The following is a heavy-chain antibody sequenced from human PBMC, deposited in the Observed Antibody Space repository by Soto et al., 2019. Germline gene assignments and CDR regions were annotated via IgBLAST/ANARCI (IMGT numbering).Heavy chain of an antibody. CDR1: GFTFSGSA. J-gene: IGHJ4*02. CDR2: IRSKANSYAT. Sequence: EVQLVESGGGLVQPGGSLKLSCAASGFTFSGSAMHWVRQASGKGLEWVGRIRSKANSYATAYAASVKGRFTISRDDSKNTAYLQMNSLKTEVTAVYYCTRTTTVPFDYWGQGTLVTVSS. V-gene: IGHV3-73*02. CDR3: TRTTTVPFDY. D-gene: IGHD4-17*01.